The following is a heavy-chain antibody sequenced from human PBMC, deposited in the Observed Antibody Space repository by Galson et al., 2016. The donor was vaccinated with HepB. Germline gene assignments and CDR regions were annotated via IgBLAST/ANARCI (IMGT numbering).Heavy chain of an antibody. J-gene: IGHJ4*02. CDR1: GFTFDVYA. CDR3: AKDTSYSSSWFYFDY. CDR2: ISWNGGRI. V-gene: IGHV3-9*01. Sequence: SLRLSCAASGFTFDVYAMHWVRQAPGKGLEWVSGISWNGGRIGYADSVKGRFTISRDNAKNSLFLQMNSLRPEDTALYYCAKDTSYSSSWFYFDYWGQGALVTVSS. D-gene: IGHD6-13*01.